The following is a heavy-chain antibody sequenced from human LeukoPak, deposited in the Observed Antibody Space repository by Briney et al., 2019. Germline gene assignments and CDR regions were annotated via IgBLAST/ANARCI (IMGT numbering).Heavy chain of an antibody. Sequence: ASVKVSCKVSGYTLTELSMHWVRQAPGKGREWMGGFDPEDGETIYAQKFQGRVTMTEDTSTDTAYMELSSLRSEDTAVYYCATTPYCSGGSCYQKNAFDIWGQGTMVTVSS. V-gene: IGHV1-24*01. CDR2: FDPEDGET. CDR1: GYTLTELS. CDR3: ATTPYCSGGSCYQKNAFDI. J-gene: IGHJ3*02. D-gene: IGHD2-15*01.